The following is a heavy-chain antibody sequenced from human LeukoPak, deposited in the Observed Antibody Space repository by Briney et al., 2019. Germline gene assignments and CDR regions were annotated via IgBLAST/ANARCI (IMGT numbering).Heavy chain of an antibody. J-gene: IGHJ4*02. V-gene: IGHV3-21*01. CDR1: GFTFTTYS. D-gene: IGHD3-9*01. Sequence: PGGSLRLSCEASGFTFTTYSMTWVRQAPGKGLEWVSIISSGSSAIFSADALKGRFTISRDDAKNLLYLDMNSLRAEDTAVYYCAREELRYFDSLHYYFDYGGEGTLVTVSS. CDR2: ISSGSSAI. CDR3: AREELRYFDSLHYYFDY.